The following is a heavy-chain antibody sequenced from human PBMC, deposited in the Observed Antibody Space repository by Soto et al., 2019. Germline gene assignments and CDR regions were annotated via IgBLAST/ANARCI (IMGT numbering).Heavy chain of an antibody. CDR1: GYTFSDYY. D-gene: IGHD5-12*01. CDR3: ARARANVAPNWFDH. J-gene: IGHJ5*02. V-gene: IGHV1-2*04. Sequence: QVQLVQSGAEVKKPGASVKVSCKASGYTFSDYYVHWVRQAPGQGLEWMGWINPYSGATNYAQKFQDWVTMTGDASVSTAYLELTTLVYDDTAVYYCARARANVAPNWFDHWGQGTLVIVSS. CDR2: INPYSGAT.